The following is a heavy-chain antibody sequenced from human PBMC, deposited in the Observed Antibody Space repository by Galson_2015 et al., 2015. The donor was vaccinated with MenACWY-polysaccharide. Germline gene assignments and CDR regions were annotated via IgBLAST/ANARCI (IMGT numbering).Heavy chain of an antibody. V-gene: IGHV3-23*01. CDR2: ISGSGTNI. J-gene: IGHJ4*02. D-gene: IGHD6-13*01. CDR1: GFSITSYA. Sequence: LRLSCAASGFSITSYAVNWVRQAPGKGLEWVAVISGSGTNIQYADSVKGRFTISRDTSKSTLYLQMNSLRAEDTAKYYCAKASQWGAAAVGSFDHWGQGTLVTVSS. CDR3: AKASQWGAAAVGSFDH.